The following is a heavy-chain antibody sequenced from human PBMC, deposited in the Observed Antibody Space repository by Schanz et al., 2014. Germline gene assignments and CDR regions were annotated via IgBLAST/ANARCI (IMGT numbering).Heavy chain of an antibody. D-gene: IGHD5-18*01. Sequence: QVQLVESGGGVVQPGGSLRLSCAASGFSFSGSGMHWVRQAPGEGLEWVAFIRFDASHKYYADSVKGRFTISRDNAKNTVYLQMTSLRVEDTAVYYCARGGADSAMAHEYWGRGTLVTVSS. V-gene: IGHV3-30*02. CDR2: IRFDASHK. J-gene: IGHJ4*02. CDR3: ARGGADSAMAHEY. CDR1: GFSFSGSG.